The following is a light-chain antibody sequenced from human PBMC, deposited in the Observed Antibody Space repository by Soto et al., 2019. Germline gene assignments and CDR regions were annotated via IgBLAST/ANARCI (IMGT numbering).Light chain of an antibody. CDR2: GAS. CDR3: QQYGSSPPMYT. Sequence: ETVLTQSPGTLSLSPGDRATLSCRASQSVSSTSLAWYQQKPGQAPRLLIYGASSRATGIPDRFSGSGSRTDFALTISRLEPEDFAVYYCQQYGSSPPMYTFSQGTKLEIK. V-gene: IGKV3-20*01. CDR1: QSVSSTS. J-gene: IGKJ2*01.